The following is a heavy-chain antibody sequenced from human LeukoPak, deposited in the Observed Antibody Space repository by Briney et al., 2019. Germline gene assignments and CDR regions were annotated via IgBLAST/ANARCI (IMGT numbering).Heavy chain of an antibody. CDR3: TRDLAAAAT. V-gene: IGHV3-7*03. D-gene: IGHD6-13*01. J-gene: IGHJ5*02. CDR1: GFTFGSCW. CDR2: INQDGKKR. Sequence: GGSLRLSCAASGFTFGSCWMNWVRQTPGKGLEWVANINQDGKKRYYVDSVKGRFTISRDNAKNSLFLQMNSLTPEDTAVYYCTRDLAAAATWGQGTLVTVSS.